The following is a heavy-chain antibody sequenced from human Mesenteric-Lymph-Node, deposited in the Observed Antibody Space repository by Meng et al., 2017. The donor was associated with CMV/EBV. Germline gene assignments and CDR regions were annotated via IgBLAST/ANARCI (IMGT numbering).Heavy chain of an antibody. J-gene: IGHJ3*02. D-gene: IGHD3-16*02. CDR1: GYTFTGYY. V-gene: IGHV1-2*02. Sequence: ASVTVSCKASGYTFTGYYMHWVRQAPGQGLEWMGWINPNSGGTNYAQKFQGRVTMTRDTSISTAYMELSRLRSDDTAVYYCARSPYDYVWGSYRYPHRLGAFDIWGQGTMVTVSS. CDR3: ARSPYDYVWGSYRYPHRLGAFDI. CDR2: INPNSGGT.